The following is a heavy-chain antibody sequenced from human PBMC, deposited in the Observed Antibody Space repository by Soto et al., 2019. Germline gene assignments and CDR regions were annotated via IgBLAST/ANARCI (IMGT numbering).Heavy chain of an antibody. CDR2: INHSGST. J-gene: IGHJ6*02. CDR3: ASNKIAARPRYYYYYGMDV. CDR1: GGSFSGYY. Sequence: SETLSLTCAVYGGSFSGYYWSWIRQPPGKGLEWIGEINHSGSTNYNPSLKSRVTISVDTSKNQFSLKLSSVTAADTAVYYCASNKIAARPRYYYYYGMDVWGQGPTVTVSS. V-gene: IGHV4-34*01. D-gene: IGHD6-6*01.